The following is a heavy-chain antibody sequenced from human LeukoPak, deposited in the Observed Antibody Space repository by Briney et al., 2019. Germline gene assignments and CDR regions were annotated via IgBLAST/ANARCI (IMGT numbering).Heavy chain of an antibody. CDR3: AKDRFQVVVAATRYFDY. CDR1: GFTFSSYA. V-gene: IGHV3-23*01. CDR2: ISGSGGST. J-gene: IGHJ4*02. D-gene: IGHD2-15*01. Sequence: GGSLRLSCAASGFTFSSYAMSWVRQAPGKELEWVSAISGSGGSTYYADSVKGRFTISRDNSKNTLYLQMNSLRAEDTAVYCSAKDRFQVVVAATRYFDYWGQGTLVTVSS.